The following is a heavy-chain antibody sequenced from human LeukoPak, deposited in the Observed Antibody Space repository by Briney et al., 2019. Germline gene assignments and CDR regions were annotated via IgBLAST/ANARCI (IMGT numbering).Heavy chain of an antibody. D-gene: IGHD5-18*01. Sequence: GGSLRLSCAASGFTFSSYGMHWVRQSPGKGLEWVAVISYAVSNKYYTDSVKGRFTISRDNSKNTLYLQMDSLRAEDTAVYYCARANTAMSYFDYWGQGTLVTVSS. V-gene: IGHV3-30*03. J-gene: IGHJ4*02. CDR1: GFTFSSYG. CDR2: ISYAVSNK. CDR3: ARANTAMSYFDY.